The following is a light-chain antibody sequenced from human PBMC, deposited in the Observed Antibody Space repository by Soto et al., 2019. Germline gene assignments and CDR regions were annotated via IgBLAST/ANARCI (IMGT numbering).Light chain of an antibody. CDR1: QSVLYSSNNKNY. V-gene: IGKV4-1*01. CDR2: WAS. Sequence: DIVMTQSPDSLAVSLGERATINCKSSQSVLYSSNNKNYLAWYQQKPGQPPKLLIYWASTRESGVPDRFSGSGSGTDFTLTISSLQAEYVAVYYCQQYYTPLPWTFGQGTKVEIK. CDR3: QQYYTPLPWT. J-gene: IGKJ1*01.